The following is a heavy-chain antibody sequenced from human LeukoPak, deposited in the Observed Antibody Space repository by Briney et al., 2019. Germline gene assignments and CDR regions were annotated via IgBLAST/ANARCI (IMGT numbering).Heavy chain of an antibody. V-gene: IGHV4-34*01. D-gene: IGHD3-10*01. CDR3: ASGSRAPRSFSRVRFDY. CDR2: INHSGST. Sequence: SETLSLTCAVCGGSFSGYYWSWIRQPPWKGLEWIGEINHSGSTNYNPPLKSRVTISVDTSKNQFSLKLSSVTAADTAVYYCASGSRAPRSFSRVRFDYWGQGTLVTVSS. J-gene: IGHJ4*02. CDR1: GGSFSGYY.